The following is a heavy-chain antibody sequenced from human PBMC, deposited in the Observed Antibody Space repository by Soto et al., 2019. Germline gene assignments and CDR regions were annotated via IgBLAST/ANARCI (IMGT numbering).Heavy chain of an antibody. J-gene: IGHJ6*02. V-gene: IGHV1-46*01. CDR3: ASPAGLQHYYYDEGMDV. D-gene: IGHD3-22*01. CDR2: IDPNGGST. CDR1: GYAFTKYY. Sequence: ASVKVSCKASGYAFTKYYIHWVRQAPGQGLEWMGIIDPNGGSTTNAQRFQGRVTMTRDTSTSTLYMELSSLRSEDTAVYYCASPAGLQHYYYDEGMDVWGHGTTVTVSS.